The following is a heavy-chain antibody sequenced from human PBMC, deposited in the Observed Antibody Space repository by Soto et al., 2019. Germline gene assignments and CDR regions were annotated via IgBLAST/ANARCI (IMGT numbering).Heavy chain of an antibody. Sequence: PGGSLRLSCAASGFTFSSYEMNWVRQAPGKGLEWVSYISRSGSTTYYADSVKGRFTISRDNAKNSLYLQMNSLRAEDTAIYYCARTFCTNGGCYSHFDYWGQGALVTVSS. J-gene: IGHJ4*02. CDR3: ARTFCTNGGCYSHFDY. CDR1: GFTFSSYE. D-gene: IGHD2-8*01. V-gene: IGHV3-48*03. CDR2: ISRSGSTT.